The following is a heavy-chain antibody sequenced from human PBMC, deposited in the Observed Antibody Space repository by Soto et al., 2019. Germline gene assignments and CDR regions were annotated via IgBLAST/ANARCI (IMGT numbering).Heavy chain of an antibody. Sequence: QAHLVQSEPEVKKPGASVKVSCKGTGYIFTSYGIAWVRQAPGQGLEWMGWISAHNGNTEYAQKFQGRVTVTRDTSTSTAYLELRSRRSDDTALYYCARGRYGDYWGQGALVTVSS. CDR1: GYIFTSYG. J-gene: IGHJ4*02. V-gene: IGHV1-18*01. CDR3: ARGRYGDY. D-gene: IGHD4-17*01. CDR2: ISAHNGNT.